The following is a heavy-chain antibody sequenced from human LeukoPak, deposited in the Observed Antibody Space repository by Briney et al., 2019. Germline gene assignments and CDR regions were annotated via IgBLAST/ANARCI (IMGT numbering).Heavy chain of an antibody. CDR1: GYTFTGYY. D-gene: IGHD3-10*01. CDR2: INPNSGGT. V-gene: IGHV1-2*02. CDR3: ARAMVRGVILGAFDI. Sequence: GASVKVSCKASGYTFTGYYMHWVRQAPGQGLEWMGWINPNSGGTNYAQKFRGRVTMTRDTSISTAYMELSRLRSADTAVYYCARAMVRGVILGAFDIWGQGTMVTVSS. J-gene: IGHJ3*02.